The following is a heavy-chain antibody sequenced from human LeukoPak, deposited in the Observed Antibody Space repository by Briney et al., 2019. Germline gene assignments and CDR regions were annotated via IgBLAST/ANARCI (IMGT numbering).Heavy chain of an antibody. Sequence: SGGSLRLSCAASGFTFSSYAMNWVRQAPGKGLEWVASVSGSGVSTYYADSVKGRFTISRDNSKNTLYLQMNSLRAEDTAVYYRARDNLGSSWYDYWGQGTLVTVSS. V-gene: IGHV3-23*01. CDR1: GFTFSSYA. CDR2: VSGSGVST. CDR3: ARDNLGSSWYDY. J-gene: IGHJ4*02. D-gene: IGHD6-13*01.